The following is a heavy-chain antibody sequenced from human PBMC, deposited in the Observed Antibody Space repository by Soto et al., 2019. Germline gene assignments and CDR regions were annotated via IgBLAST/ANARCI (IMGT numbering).Heavy chain of an antibody. CDR2: IYPGDSDT. J-gene: IGHJ6*02. CDR3: ARHLPPPYSSSWYGAYYYGMDV. V-gene: IGHV5-51*01. CDR1: GYSFTSYW. Sequence: GESLKISCKGSGYSFTSYWIGWVRQMPGKGLEWMGIIYPGDSDTRYSPSFQGQVTISADKSISTAYLQWSSLKASDTAMYYCARHLPPPYSSSWYGAYYYGMDVWGQGTTVTVS. D-gene: IGHD6-13*01.